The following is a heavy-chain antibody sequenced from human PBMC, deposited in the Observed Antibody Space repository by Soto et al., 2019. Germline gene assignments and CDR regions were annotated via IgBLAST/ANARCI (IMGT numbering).Heavy chain of an antibody. CDR1: GYTFTSYY. D-gene: IGHD3-10*01. CDR3: ARDSYYYYGSGSYYNAAPPGSYYYGMDV. CDR2: INPSGGST. Sequence: GASVKVSCKASGYTFTSYYMHWVRQAPGQGLEWMGIINPSGGSTSYAQKFQGRVTMTRDTSTSTVYMELSSLRSEDTAVYYCARDSYYYYGSGSYYNAAPPGSYYYGMDVWGQGPRSPSP. V-gene: IGHV1-46*01. J-gene: IGHJ6*02.